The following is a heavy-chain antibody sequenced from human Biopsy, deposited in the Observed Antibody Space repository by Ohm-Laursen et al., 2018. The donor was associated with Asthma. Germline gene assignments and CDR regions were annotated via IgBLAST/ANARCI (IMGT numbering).Heavy chain of an antibody. CDR2: IVFASGAT. D-gene: IGHD2/OR15-2a*01. Sequence: ASVKVSCNASGVALSGYTFEWVRQARGLGLEWIAWIVFASGATKYAQNFQDRLTVTRDMSAGSVSMELRGLSSADTAVYYCAAGRTSLQGESLIWGQGTLVSVSS. CDR1: GVALSGYT. V-gene: IGHV1-58*01. J-gene: IGHJ4*01. CDR3: AAGRTSLQGESLI.